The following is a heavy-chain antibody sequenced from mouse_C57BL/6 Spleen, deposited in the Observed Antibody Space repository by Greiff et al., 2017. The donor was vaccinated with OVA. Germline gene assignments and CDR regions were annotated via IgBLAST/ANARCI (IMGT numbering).Heavy chain of an antibody. CDR1: GFTFSSYA. CDR3: ARDEGLRRAWFAY. CDR2: ISDGGSYT. D-gene: IGHD2-4*01. V-gene: IGHV5-4*01. J-gene: IGHJ3*01. Sequence: EVHLVESGGGLVKPGGSLKLSCAASGFTFSSYAMSWVRQTPEKRLEWVATISDGGSYTYYPDNVKGRFTISRDNAKNNLYLQMSHLKSEDTAMYYCARDEGLRRAWFAYWGQGTLVTVSA.